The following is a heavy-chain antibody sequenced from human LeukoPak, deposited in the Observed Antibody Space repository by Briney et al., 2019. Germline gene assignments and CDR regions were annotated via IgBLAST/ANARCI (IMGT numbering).Heavy chain of an antibody. J-gene: IGHJ1*01. CDR3: AKLHSDYYDSSGYYGNGYFQH. V-gene: IGHV3-9*01. CDR1: GFTFDDYA. Sequence: PGRSLRLSCAASGFTFDDYAMHWVRQAPGKGLEWVSGISWNSGSIGYADSVKGRFTISRDNAKNSLYLQMNSLRAEDTALYYCAKLHSDYYDSSGYYGNGYFQHWGQGTLVTVSS. CDR2: ISWNSGSI. D-gene: IGHD3-22*01.